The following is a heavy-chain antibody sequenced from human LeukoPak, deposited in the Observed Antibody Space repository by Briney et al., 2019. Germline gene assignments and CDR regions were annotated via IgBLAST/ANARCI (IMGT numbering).Heavy chain of an antibody. V-gene: IGHV4-34*01. CDR1: GGSFSGYY. CDR3: ARLIDYGDNFDY. CDR2: INHSGST. J-gene: IGHJ4*02. Sequence: SETLSLTCAVYGGSFSGYYWSWIRQPPGKGLEWIGEINHSGSTNYNPSLKSRVTISVDTSKNQFSLKLSFVTAADTAVYYCARLIDYGDNFDYWGQGTLVTVSS. D-gene: IGHD4-17*01.